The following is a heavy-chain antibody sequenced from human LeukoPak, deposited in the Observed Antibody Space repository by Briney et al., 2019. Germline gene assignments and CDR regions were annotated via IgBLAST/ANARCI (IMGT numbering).Heavy chain of an antibody. J-gene: IGHJ6*02. Sequence: ASVKVSCKASGYTFTSYGISWVRQAPGQGLEWMGWISAYNGNTNYAQKLQGRVTMTTDTSTSTAYMELRSLRSDDTAVYYCAREEVAGTNYYYGMDVWGQGTTVTVSS. CDR1: GYTFTSYG. CDR3: AREEVAGTNYYYGMDV. D-gene: IGHD6-19*01. V-gene: IGHV1-18*01. CDR2: ISAYNGNT.